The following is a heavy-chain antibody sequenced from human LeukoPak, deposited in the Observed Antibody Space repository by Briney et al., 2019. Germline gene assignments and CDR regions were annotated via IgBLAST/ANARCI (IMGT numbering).Heavy chain of an antibody. CDR1: GGTFSSYA. CDR2: IIPILGIA. J-gene: IGHJ4*02. Sequence: GASVKVSCKASGGTFSSYAISWVRQAPGQGLEWMGRIIPILGIANYAQKFQGRVTITADKSTSTAYRELSSLRSEDTAVYYCARGSSGYPRYFDYWGQGTLVTVSS. V-gene: IGHV1-69*04. D-gene: IGHD3-22*01. CDR3: ARGSSGYPRYFDY.